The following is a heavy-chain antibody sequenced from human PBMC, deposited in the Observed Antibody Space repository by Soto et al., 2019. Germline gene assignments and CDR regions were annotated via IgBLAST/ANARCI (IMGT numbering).Heavy chain of an antibody. V-gene: IGHV4-59*08. CDR2: IYYSGST. D-gene: IGHD2-2*01. J-gene: IGHJ4*02. CDR3: ARHDCSSTSCYPHFDS. Sequence: SETLSLTCTVSGGSISGYYWSWIRQPPGKGLEWFGYIYYSGSTNYNPSLKSRVTISVDTSKNQFSLKLTSVTAADTAVYYCARHDCSSTSCYPHFDSWGQGILVTVSS. CDR1: GGSISGYY.